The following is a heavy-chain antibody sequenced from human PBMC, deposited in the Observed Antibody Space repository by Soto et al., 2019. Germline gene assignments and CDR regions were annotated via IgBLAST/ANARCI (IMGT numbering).Heavy chain of an antibody. CDR1: GFTFSSYG. CDR2: ISYDGSNK. Sequence: PGGSLRLSCAASGFTFSSYGMHWVRQAPGKGLEWVAVISYDGSNKYYADSVKGRFTISRDNSKNTLYLQMNSLRAEDTAVYYCAKDGDSSGWYGRRTRDYYYYGMDVWGQGTTVTVSS. CDR3: AKDGDSSGWYGRRTRDYYYYGMDV. J-gene: IGHJ6*02. D-gene: IGHD6-19*01. V-gene: IGHV3-30*18.